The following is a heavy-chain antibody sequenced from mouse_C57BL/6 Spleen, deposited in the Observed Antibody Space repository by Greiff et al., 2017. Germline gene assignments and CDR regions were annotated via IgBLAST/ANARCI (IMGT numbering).Heavy chain of an antibody. Sequence: QVQLKQSGAELVKPGASVKLSCKASGYTFTSYWMHWVKQRPGQGLEWIGMIHPNSGSTNYNEKFKSKATLTVDKSSSTAYMQLSSLTSEDSAVYYCARNNGNYVGYWGQGTTLTVSS. V-gene: IGHV1-64*01. CDR2: IHPNSGST. CDR1: GYTFTSYW. D-gene: IGHD2-1*01. J-gene: IGHJ2*01. CDR3: ARNNGNYVGY.